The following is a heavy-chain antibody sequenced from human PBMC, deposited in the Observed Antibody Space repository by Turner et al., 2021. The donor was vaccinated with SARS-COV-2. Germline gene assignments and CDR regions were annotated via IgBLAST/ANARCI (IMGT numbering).Heavy chain of an antibody. CDR3: AKSSSGTYYFDY. Sequence: EVRLLESGGGLIKPGGSLTLSCAASGFSFSSYGMNWVRQAPGKGLERVSGIVPSGDKIYYADSVKGLFTISRDNSKSTLYLQMNSVRAEDTALYFCAKSSSGTYYFDYWGQGSLVTVSP. J-gene: IGHJ4*02. CDR2: IVPSGDKI. V-gene: IGHV3-23*01. D-gene: IGHD1-26*01. CDR1: GFSFSSYG.